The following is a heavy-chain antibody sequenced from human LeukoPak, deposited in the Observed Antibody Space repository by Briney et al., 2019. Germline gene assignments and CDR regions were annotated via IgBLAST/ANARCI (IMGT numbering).Heavy chain of an antibody. CDR1: ARSISSYY. CDR2: IYYSGST. V-gene: IGHV4-59*01. D-gene: IGHD4-17*01. Sequence: SETLSLTCTVSARSISSYYWSWIRQPPGKGLEWIGYIYYSGSTNYNPSLKRRVTISVDSSKNQFSLKLSSVTAADTAVYYCARDDYGDFHFDYWGQGTLVTVSS. J-gene: IGHJ4*02. CDR3: ARDDYGDFHFDY.